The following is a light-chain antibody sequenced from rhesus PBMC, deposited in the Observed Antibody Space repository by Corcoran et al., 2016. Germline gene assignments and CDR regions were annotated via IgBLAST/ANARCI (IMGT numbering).Light chain of an antibody. CDR3: QQYSNWPT. CDR2: DAS. J-gene: IGKJ3*01. V-gene: IGKV3-35*01. CDR1: QSVSSS. Sequence: EIVLTQSPATLSLSPGERATLSCRASQSVSSSLAWYQQKPGQAPRLLIYDASSRATGIPDRFSGSGSGTDFTLTISSLEPEDVGVYYCQQYSNWPTFGPGTKLDIK.